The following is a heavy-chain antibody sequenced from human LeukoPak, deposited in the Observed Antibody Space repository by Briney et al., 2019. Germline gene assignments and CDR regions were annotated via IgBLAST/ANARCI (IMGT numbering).Heavy chain of an antibody. Sequence: SETLSLTCTVSAGSISSSSYYWRWIRQPPGKGLEWIGRIYHSGSTYYNPSLKSRVTISVDTSKNQFSLKLSSVTAADTAVYYCARNPLGYCSSTSCYGPSDYWGQGTLVTVSS. CDR2: IYHSGST. D-gene: IGHD2-2*01. CDR3: ARNPLGYCSSTSCYGPSDY. CDR1: AGSISSSSYY. J-gene: IGHJ4*02. V-gene: IGHV4-39*07.